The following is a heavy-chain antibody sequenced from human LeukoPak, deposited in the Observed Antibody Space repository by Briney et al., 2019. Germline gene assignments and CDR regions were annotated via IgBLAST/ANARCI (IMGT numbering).Heavy chain of an antibody. CDR2: IKSKTDGGTT. J-gene: IGHJ4*02. V-gene: IGHV3-15*01. CDR1: GFTFSNAW. D-gene: IGHD6-13*01. CDR3: TTAPYVEVFSGTYDY. Sequence: PGGSLRLSCAASGFTFSNAWMSWVRQAPGKGLEWVCRIKSKTDGGTTDYAAPVKGRFTISRDDSKNTLYLQMNSLKTEDTAVYYCTTAPYVEVFSGTYDYWGQGTLVTVSS.